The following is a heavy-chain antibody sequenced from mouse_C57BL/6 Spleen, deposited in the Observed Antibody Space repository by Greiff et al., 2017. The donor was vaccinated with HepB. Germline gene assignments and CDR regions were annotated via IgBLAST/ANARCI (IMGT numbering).Heavy chain of an antibody. CDR1: GYTFTDYE. J-gene: IGHJ3*01. V-gene: IGHV1-15*01. D-gene: IGHD1-1*02. CDR2: IDPETGGT. Sequence: QVQLKESGAELVRPGASVTLSCKASGYTFTDYEMHWVKQTPVHGLEWIGAIDPETGGTAYNQKFKGKAILTADKSSSTAYMELRSLTSEDSAVYYCTRGKGGFAYWGQGTLVTVSA. CDR3: TRGKGGFAY.